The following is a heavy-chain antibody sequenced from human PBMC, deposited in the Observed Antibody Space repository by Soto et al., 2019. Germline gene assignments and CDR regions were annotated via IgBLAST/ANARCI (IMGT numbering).Heavy chain of an antibody. CDR1: GGSISSSSYY. Sequence: SETLSLTCTVSGGSISSSSYYWGWIRQPPGKGLEWIGSIYYSGSTYYNPSLKSRVTISVDTSKNQFSLKLSSVTAADTAVYYCARQSLAVAGHFDYWGQGTLVTVSS. CDR2: IYYSGST. D-gene: IGHD6-19*01. CDR3: ARQSLAVAGHFDY. J-gene: IGHJ4*02. V-gene: IGHV4-39*01.